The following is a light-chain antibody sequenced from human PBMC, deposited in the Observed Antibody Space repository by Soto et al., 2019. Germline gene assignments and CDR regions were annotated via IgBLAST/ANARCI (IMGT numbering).Light chain of an antibody. CDR3: RSFTSSTPLL. CDR1: ATDVGAYNY. Sequence: QSALTQPASVSGSPGQSITISCTGTATDVGAYNYVSWYQQHPGRAPKLIIYAVTDRPSGVADRFSGSKSGDTASLTISGLQAEDEAHYYCRSFTSSTPLLFGGGTKVTVL. CDR2: AVT. V-gene: IGLV2-14*01. J-gene: IGLJ2*01.